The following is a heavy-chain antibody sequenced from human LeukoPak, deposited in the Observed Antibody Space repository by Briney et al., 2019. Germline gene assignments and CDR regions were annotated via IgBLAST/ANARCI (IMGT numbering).Heavy chain of an antibody. CDR1: GFNFSSYA. Sequence: GGSLRLSCAASGFNFSSYAMSWVRQAPGKGLEWVSAISGSGVSTYYADSVKGRFTISRDNSKNTLYLQMNSLRAEDTAIYFCAKDWNDVGSDAFHIWGQGTMVTVSS. CDR2: ISGSGVST. D-gene: IGHD1-1*01. J-gene: IGHJ3*02. CDR3: AKDWNDVGSDAFHI. V-gene: IGHV3-23*01.